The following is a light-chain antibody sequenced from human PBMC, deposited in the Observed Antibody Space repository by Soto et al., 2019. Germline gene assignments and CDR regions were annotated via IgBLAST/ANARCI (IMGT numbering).Light chain of an antibody. V-gene: IGKV1-39*01. CDR1: QSITTF. CDR3: QERYSTLFT. Sequence: DIQMTQSPSSLSASVGDRISITCRTSQSITTFLNWYQQKPWRAPKLLIYAASSLQRGVPSRFSGSGSGTHFTLSITSLQPEDFATYFCQERYSTLFTFGPGTKVDIK. CDR2: AAS. J-gene: IGKJ3*01.